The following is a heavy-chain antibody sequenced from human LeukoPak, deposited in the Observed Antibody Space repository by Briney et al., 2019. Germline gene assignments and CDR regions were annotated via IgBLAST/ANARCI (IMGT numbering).Heavy chain of an antibody. Sequence: GGSLRLSCAASGFTFSSYGMHWVRQAPGKGLEWVAVIWYDGSNKYYADSVKGRFTISRDNSKNTLYLQMNSLRAKDTAVYYCAKGYCSGGSCYSSYYSDYWGQGTLVTVSS. J-gene: IGHJ4*02. CDR3: AKGYCSGGSCYSSYYSDY. CDR1: GFTFSSYG. CDR2: IWYDGSNK. D-gene: IGHD2-15*01. V-gene: IGHV3-33*06.